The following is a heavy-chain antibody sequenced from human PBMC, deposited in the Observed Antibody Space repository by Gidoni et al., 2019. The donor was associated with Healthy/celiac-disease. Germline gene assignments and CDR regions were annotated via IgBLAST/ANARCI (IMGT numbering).Heavy chain of an antibody. J-gene: IGHJ4*02. V-gene: IGHV3-30-3*01. CDR3: ARFTMVQGVHDY. CDR2: ISYDGSNK. CDR1: GFTFSSYA. D-gene: IGHD3-10*01. Sequence: QVQLVESGGGVVQPGRPLRLSCAASGFTFSSYARHWVRQAPGKGLEWGAVISYDGSNKYYADSVKGRFTISRDNSKNTLYLQMNSLRAEDTAVYYCARFTMVQGVHDYWGQGTLVTVSS.